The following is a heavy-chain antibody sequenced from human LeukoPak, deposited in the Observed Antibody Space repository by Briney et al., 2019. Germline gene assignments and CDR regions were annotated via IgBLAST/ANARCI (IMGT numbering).Heavy chain of an antibody. V-gene: IGHV1-18*01. J-gene: IGHJ4*02. Sequence: GASVKVSCEASGYTFTSYGISWVRQAPGQGLEWMGWISAYNGNTNYAQKLQGRVTMTTDTSTSTAYMELRSLRSDDTAVYYCARVAITMIVVAIGPDYWGQGTLVTVSS. D-gene: IGHD3-22*01. CDR3: ARVAITMIVVAIGPDY. CDR2: ISAYNGNT. CDR1: GYTFTSYG.